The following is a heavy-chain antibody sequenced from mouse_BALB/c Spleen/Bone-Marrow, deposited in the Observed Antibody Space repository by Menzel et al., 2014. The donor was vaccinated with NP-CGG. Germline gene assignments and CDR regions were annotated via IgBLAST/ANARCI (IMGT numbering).Heavy chain of an antibody. CDR1: GFSFNSYG. V-gene: IGHV5-9-2*01. CDR3: ARHAYYDQTEVSFVY. Sequence: DVQLVESGGGLVKSGGSLKLSCAASGFSFNSYGMSWVHQTPEKRLEWVATISGGGSYTFYPDSVKGRFTISRDNAKNNPYLQLSSLRSEDTALYYCARHAYYDQTEVSFVYWGQGTLVTVSA. D-gene: IGHD2-4*01. J-gene: IGHJ3*01. CDR2: ISGGGSYT.